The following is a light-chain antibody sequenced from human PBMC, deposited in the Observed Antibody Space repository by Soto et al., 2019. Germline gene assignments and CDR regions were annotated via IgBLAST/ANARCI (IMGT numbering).Light chain of an antibody. V-gene: IGKV1-5*01. J-gene: IGKJ1*01. CDR1: QSINKW. CDR3: QQYNGYYTWT. Sequence: DIHMTQSPSTLSASVGYRFTITCGASQSINKWLAWYQQKPVKAPKVLXCDASSLQRGVPSRFSGSGFGTEFILTISCLHPEDFANYYCQQYNGYYTWTFGQGTKVDIK. CDR2: DAS.